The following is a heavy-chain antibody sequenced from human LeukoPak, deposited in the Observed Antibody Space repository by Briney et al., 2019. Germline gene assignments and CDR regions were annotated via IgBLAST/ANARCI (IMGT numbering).Heavy chain of an antibody. D-gene: IGHD3-22*01. CDR2: ISSSGSTI. V-gene: IGHV3-11*01. Sequence: GGSLRLSCAASGFTFSDYYMSWIRQAPGKGLEWVPYISSSGSTIYYADSVKGRFTISRDNAKNSLYLQMNSLRAEDTAVYYCARLYYYDSSGYYNGYWGQGTLVTVSS. CDR1: GFTFSDYY. CDR3: ARLYYYDSSGYYNGY. J-gene: IGHJ4*02.